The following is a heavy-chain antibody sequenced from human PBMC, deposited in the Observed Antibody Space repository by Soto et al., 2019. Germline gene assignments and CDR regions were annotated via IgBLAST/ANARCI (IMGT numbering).Heavy chain of an antibody. V-gene: IGHV3-53*01. D-gene: IGHD6-13*01. CDR1: GFTVSSLH. CDR3: ARAQRSVNGSTWYPYYFDY. J-gene: IGHJ4*02. Sequence: PGGSLRLSCAASGFTVSSLHMNWVRQAPGKGLEWVSIIYSGGSTYYADSVKGRFTISRDNSKNTVYLQMNSLTAEDTAVYYCARAQRSVNGSTWYPYYFDYWGQGTLVTVSS. CDR2: IYSGGST.